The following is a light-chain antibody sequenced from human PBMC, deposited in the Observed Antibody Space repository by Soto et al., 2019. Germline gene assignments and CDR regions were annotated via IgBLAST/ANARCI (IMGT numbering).Light chain of an antibody. J-gene: IGKJ2*01. CDR2: GAS. V-gene: IGKV3-20*01. CDR3: QQYGSSYT. Sequence: EIVLTQSPGTLSLSPGERATLSCRASQSVSSSYFAWYQQKPGQAPRLLIYGASSRATGIAERFSGSGAGTDFTLTISRLEPEAFAVYYCQQYGSSYTFGQGTKLEIK. CDR1: QSVSSSY.